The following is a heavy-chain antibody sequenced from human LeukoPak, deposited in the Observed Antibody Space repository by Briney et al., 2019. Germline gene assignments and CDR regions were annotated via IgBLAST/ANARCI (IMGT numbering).Heavy chain of an antibody. V-gene: IGHV1-46*01. J-gene: IGHJ4*02. CDR3: ARCNPPRSYYGSGSYYNPFDY. CDR2: INPSGGTT. D-gene: IGHD3-10*01. Sequence: ASVKVSCKASGYTFSTYYIHWVRQAPGQGLEWVGVINPSGGTTTYSQKFQGRVTMTRDTSTSTVYMERSSLRSEDTAVYYCARCNPPRSYYGSGSYYNPFDYWGQGTLVTVSS. CDR1: GYTFSTYY.